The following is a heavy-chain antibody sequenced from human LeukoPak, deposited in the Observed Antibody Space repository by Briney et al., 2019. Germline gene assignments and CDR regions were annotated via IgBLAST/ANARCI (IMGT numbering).Heavy chain of an antibody. CDR3: AKPMVRGVISFDY. V-gene: IGHV3-30*18. Sequence: GGSLRLSCAASGFTFSSYGMHWVRQAPGKGLEWVAVISYDGSNKYYADSVKGRFTISRDNSKNTLYLQMNSLRAEDTAVYYCAKPMVRGVISFDYWGQGTLVTVSS. CDR2: ISYDGSNK. D-gene: IGHD3-10*01. CDR1: GFTFSSYG. J-gene: IGHJ4*02.